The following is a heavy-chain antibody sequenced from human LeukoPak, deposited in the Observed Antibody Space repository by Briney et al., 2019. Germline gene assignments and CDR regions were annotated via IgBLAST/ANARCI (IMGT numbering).Heavy chain of an antibody. D-gene: IGHD3-22*01. J-gene: IGHJ4*02. CDR1: GVSFSGYY. CDR2: INHSGST. V-gene: IGHV4-34*01. CDR3: ARATYYYDSSGYSLFDY. Sequence: PSETLSLTCAVYGVSFSGYYWSWIRQPPGKGLEWIGEINHSGSTNYIPSLKSRVTISVDTSKNQFSLKLSSVTAADTAVYYCARATYYYDSSGYSLFDYWGQGTLVTVSS.